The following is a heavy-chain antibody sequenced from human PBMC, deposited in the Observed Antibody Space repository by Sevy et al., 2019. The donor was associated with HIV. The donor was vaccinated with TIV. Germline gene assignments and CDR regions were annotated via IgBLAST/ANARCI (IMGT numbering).Heavy chain of an antibody. V-gene: IGHV3-21*01. Sequence: GGSLRLSCAASGLTFSTYSFNWVRQAPGKGLEWVSSISSTSTYIYYADSVKGRFTISRINAKNSLYLQMTSLRAEDTAVYYCARGLELGYFDYWGLGTLVTVSS. CDR2: ISSTSTYI. CDR1: GLTFSTYS. CDR3: ARGLELGYFDY. D-gene: IGHD1-7*01. J-gene: IGHJ4*02.